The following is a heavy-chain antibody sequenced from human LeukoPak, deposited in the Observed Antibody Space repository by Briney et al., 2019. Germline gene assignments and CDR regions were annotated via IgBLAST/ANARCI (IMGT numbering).Heavy chain of an antibody. Sequence: PSETLSLTCTVSGGSINTYYWSWIRQPPGKGLEWLGHVYESGTTTYNPSLKSRVTISVDTSRNQFSLKLSSVTAADTAIYYCARGARTRTTNWFDPWGQGTLVTVSS. V-gene: IGHV4-59*01. CDR1: GGSINTYY. J-gene: IGHJ5*02. CDR2: VYESGTT. D-gene: IGHD1-14*01. CDR3: ARGARTRTTNWFDP.